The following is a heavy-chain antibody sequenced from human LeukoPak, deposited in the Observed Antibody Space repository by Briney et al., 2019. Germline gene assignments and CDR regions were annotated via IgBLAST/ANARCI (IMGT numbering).Heavy chain of an antibody. Sequence: PSETLSLTCTVSGGSISSYYWSWIRQPPGKGLEWIGYIYYSGSTNYNASLKSRVTISVDTSKNQFSLKLSSVTAADTAVYYCARRGVELRGPHYYYGMDVWGQGPPITVTS. V-gene: IGHV4-59*08. CDR1: GGSISSYY. CDR3: ARRGVELRGPHYYYGMDV. D-gene: IGHD1-7*01. CDR2: IYYSGST. J-gene: IGHJ6*02.